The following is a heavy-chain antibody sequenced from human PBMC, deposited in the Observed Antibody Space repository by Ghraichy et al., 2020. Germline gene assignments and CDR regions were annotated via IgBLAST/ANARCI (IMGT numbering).Heavy chain of an antibody. Sequence: GGSLRLSCAASGITFTNSAVHWVRQSPGKGLEWVGVISYDGQSTHYADSVKGRFTISRDNPRNTLHLQMNSLRPEDTAFYYCAKGGHSSGWFWGQGTPVTVSS. J-gene: IGHJ1*01. CDR3: AKGGHSSGWF. CDR2: ISYDGQST. V-gene: IGHV3-30*04. D-gene: IGHD6-19*01. CDR1: GITFTNSA.